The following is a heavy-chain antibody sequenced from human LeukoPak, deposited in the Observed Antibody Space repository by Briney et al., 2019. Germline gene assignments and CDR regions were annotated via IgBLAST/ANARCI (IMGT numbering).Heavy chain of an antibody. D-gene: IGHD1-14*01. CDR2: IIPISGTA. J-gene: IGHJ4*02. CDR1: GGTFSSYA. Sequence: SVKVSCEASGGTFSSYAISWVRQAPGQGLEWMGGIIPISGTANYAQKFQGRVTFTTDESTSTAYMELTSLRSEDTAVYYCARGGTFYRRTLLNYFDYWGQGSLVTVSS. CDR3: ARGGTFYRRTLLNYFDY. V-gene: IGHV1-69*05.